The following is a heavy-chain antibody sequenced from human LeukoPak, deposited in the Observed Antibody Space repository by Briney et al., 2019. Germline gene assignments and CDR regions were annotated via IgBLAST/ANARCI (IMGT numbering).Heavy chain of an antibody. CDR2: ISGDGGST. D-gene: IGHD6-19*01. J-gene: IGHJ3*02. CDR3: AKDILSEQWHDAFDI. V-gene: IGHV3-43*02. CDR1: GYIVDDYA. Sequence: PGGSPRLSCAASGYIVDDYAMYWVRQAPGKGLEWASLISGDGGSTYYADSVKGRFTISRDNSKNSLFLQMNSLRTEDTALYYCAKDILSEQWHDAFDIWGQGTMVTVPS.